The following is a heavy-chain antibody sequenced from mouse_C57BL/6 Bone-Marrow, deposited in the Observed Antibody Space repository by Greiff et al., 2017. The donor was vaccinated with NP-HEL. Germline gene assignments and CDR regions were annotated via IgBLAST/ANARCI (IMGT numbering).Heavy chain of an antibody. CDR2: ISSGGDYI. CDR1: GFTFSSYA. Sequence: EVQGVESGEGLVKPGGSLKLSCAASGFTFSSYAMSWVRQTPEKRLEWVAYISSGGDYIYYADTVKGRFTISRDNARNTLYLQMSSLKSEDTAMYYCTREDSYGSSFDYYAMDYWGQGASVTVSS. V-gene: IGHV5-9-1*02. J-gene: IGHJ4*01. CDR3: TREDSYGSSFDYYAMDY. D-gene: IGHD1-1*01.